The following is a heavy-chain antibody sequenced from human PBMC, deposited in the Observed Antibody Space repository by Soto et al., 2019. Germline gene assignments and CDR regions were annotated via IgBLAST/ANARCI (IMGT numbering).Heavy chain of an antibody. CDR2: ISSSSSTI. D-gene: IGHD2-2*01. Sequence: GGSLRLSCAASGFTFSSYSMNWVRQAPGKGLEWVSYISSSSSTIYYADSVKGRFTISRDNAKNSLYLQMNSLRAEDTAVYYCAREGAIVVVPANNWFDPWGQGTLVTVSS. V-gene: IGHV3-48*01. J-gene: IGHJ5*02. CDR3: AREGAIVVVPANNWFDP. CDR1: GFTFSSYS.